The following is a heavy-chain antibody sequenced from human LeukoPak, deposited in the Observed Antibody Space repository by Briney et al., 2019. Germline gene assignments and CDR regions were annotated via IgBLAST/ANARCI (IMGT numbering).Heavy chain of an antibody. Sequence: SQTLSLTCTVSGGSISSGSYYWSWIRQPAGKGLEWIGRIYTSGSTNYNPSLKSRVTISVDTSKNQFSLNLSSVTAADTAVYYCATSAYSGYDWGEGSMDVWGKGTTVTVSS. CDR1: GGSISSGSYY. V-gene: IGHV4-61*02. CDR3: ATSAYSGYDWGEGSMDV. D-gene: IGHD5-12*01. J-gene: IGHJ6*03. CDR2: IYTSGST.